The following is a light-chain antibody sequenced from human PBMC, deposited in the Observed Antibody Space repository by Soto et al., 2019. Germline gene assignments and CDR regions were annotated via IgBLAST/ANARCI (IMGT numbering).Light chain of an antibody. CDR3: QQYNNWPPYT. V-gene: IGKV3-15*01. Sequence: EIVMTQSPATLSVSPGERATLSCRASQSVSSNLAWYQQKLGQAPRLLIYGASTRATGIPARFSGSGSGTEFTRTISSLQSEDFAVYYCQQYNNWPPYTFGQGTKLEIK. CDR2: GAS. J-gene: IGKJ2*01. CDR1: QSVSSN.